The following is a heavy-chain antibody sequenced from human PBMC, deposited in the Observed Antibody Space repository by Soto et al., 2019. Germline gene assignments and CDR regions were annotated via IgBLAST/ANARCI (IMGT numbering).Heavy chain of an antibody. V-gene: IGHV3-48*02. J-gene: IGHJ6*02. CDR1: GFTFSSYS. Sequence: GGSLRLSCAASGFTFSSYSMNWVRQAPGKGLEWVSYISSSSSTIYYADSVKGRFTISRDNAKNSLYLQMNSLRDEDTAVYYCARDRRRWLQLLGYYYYGMDVWGQGTAVTV. D-gene: IGHD5-12*01. CDR2: ISSSSSTI. CDR3: ARDRRRWLQLLGYYYYGMDV.